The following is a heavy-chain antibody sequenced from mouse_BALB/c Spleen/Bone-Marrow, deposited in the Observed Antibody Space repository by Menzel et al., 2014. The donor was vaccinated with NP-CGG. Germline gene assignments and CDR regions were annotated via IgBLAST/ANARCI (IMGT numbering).Heavy chain of an antibody. V-gene: IGHV2-6-4*01. CDR3: ARNYYGIPYYFDY. CDR2: IWNGGST. J-gene: IGHJ2*01. D-gene: IGHD1-1*01. CDR1: GFSLSRYN. Sequence: QVQLKESGPGLVAPSQSLSITCTVSGFSLSRYNVHWVRQPPGKGLEWLGMIWNGGSTDYNSALKSRLSISKDNSKSQVLLKMNSLQTDDTAMYYCARNYYGIPYYFDYWGQGTTLTVSS.